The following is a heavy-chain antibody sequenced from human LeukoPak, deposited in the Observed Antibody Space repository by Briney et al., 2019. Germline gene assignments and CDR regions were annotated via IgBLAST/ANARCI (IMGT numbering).Heavy chain of an antibody. CDR3: ARSPVWGSPPDY. D-gene: IGHD3-16*01. V-gene: IGHV4-39*01. J-gene: IGHJ4*02. CDR2: IYYSGIT. CDR1: GGSISSSSYY. Sequence: SETLSLTCTVSGGSISSSSYYWGWVRQPPGKGLEWNGRIYYSGITYYNPSLKSRVTISVDTSKTQFSLKLSSVTAADTAVYYCARSPVWGSPPDYWGQGTLVSVSS.